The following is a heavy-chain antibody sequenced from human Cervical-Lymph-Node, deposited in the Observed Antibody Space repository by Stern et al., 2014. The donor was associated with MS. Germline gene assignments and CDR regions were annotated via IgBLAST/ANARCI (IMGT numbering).Heavy chain of an antibody. J-gene: IGHJ4*02. CDR1: GYTFTSYG. V-gene: IGHV1-18*01. CDR3: AREGAGYSSGWYPDY. D-gene: IGHD6-19*01. CDR2: ISAYNGNT. Sequence: VQLVESGAEVKKPGASVKVSCKASGYTFTSYGMSWVRQAPGQGLAWMGWISAYNGNTNYSQKLQGRVTMTTDTSTSTAYMELRSLRSDDTAVYYCAREGAGYSSGWYPDYWGQGTLVTVSS.